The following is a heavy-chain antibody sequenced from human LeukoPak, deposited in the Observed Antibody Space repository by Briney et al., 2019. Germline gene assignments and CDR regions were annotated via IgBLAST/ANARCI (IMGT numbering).Heavy chain of an antibody. Sequence: GGSLRLFCAASGLTFSDYSMNWVRQAPGKGLEWVSSISSGSGHIYYAESERGRFTISRDNAKNSLFLEMNSLSAEDTAVYYCAGGSSTNSYYFDYWGQGTVVTVSS. J-gene: IGHJ4*02. CDR1: GLTFSDYS. D-gene: IGHD6-13*01. CDR2: ISSGSGHI. CDR3: AGGSSTNSYYFDY. V-gene: IGHV3-21*01.